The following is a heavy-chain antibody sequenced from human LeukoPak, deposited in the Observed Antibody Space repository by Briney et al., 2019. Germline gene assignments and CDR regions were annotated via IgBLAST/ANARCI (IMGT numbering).Heavy chain of an antibody. D-gene: IGHD2-15*01. Sequence: PGRSLRLSCAASGFTFSNYAMHWVRQAPGKGLEWVAVISYDGNNKYYADSVKDRFTISRDNSKNTLYLQMNSLRPEDTALYYCARTSFVVVVAANFDYWGQGTLVTVSS. CDR1: GFTFSNYA. V-gene: IGHV3-30-3*01. CDR3: ARTSFVVVVAANFDY. J-gene: IGHJ4*02. CDR2: ISYDGNNK.